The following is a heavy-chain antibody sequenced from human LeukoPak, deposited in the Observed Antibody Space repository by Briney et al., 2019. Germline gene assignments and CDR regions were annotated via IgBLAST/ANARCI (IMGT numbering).Heavy chain of an antibody. Sequence: GGSLRLSCAASGFTFSSYRMHWVRQAPGKGLVWVSSINSAGSGTRYADSVKGRFTISRDNANNTLYLEMNSLRAEDTAVYYCARGTGSPDYWGQGTLVTVSS. CDR1: GFTFSSYR. CDR2: INSAGSGT. J-gene: IGHJ4*02. V-gene: IGHV3-74*01. CDR3: ARGTGSPDY. D-gene: IGHD1-26*01.